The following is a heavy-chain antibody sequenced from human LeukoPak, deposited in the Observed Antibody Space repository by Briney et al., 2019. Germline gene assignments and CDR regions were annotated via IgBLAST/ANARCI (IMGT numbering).Heavy chain of an antibody. CDR1: DGRISSGGYY. CDR3: ASSTTVTKGGDY. J-gene: IGHJ4*02. CDR2: IYYSGST. D-gene: IGHD4-11*01. Sequence: SQPMSRPCTVSDGRISSGGYYGSWIRQHPRKGLEWIGYIYYSGSTYYNPSLKSRVTISVDTSKNQFSLKLSSVTAADTAVYYCASSTTVTKGGDYWGQGTLVTVSS. V-gene: IGHV4-31*03.